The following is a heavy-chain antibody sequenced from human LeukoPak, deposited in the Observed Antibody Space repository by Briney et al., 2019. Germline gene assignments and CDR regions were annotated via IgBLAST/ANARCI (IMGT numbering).Heavy chain of an antibody. CDR3: ARIVVSNPYCDY. D-gene: IGHD4-11*01. CDR2: IYYSGSS. Sequence: SSETLSLTCTVSGASISSSSYYWGWIRQPPGKGLEWIGSIYYSGSSYYNPSLKSRVTISVDTSKNQFSLKVSSVTAADTAVYYCARIVVSNPYCDYWGQGTLVTVSS. CDR1: GASISSSSYY. V-gene: IGHV4-39*01. J-gene: IGHJ4*02.